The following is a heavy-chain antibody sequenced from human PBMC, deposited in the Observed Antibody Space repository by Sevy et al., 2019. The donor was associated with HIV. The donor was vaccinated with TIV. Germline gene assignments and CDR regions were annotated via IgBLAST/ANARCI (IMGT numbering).Heavy chain of an antibody. D-gene: IGHD2-15*01. Sequence: KHSETLSLTCTVSGDSIGNNYWSWIRQPPGKGLEWIGYFYYSGRTNYNPSLKSRVTISADTSKNQYSLKVTYVTAADTAVYFCASCRPGYYYAMDVWGQGTTVTVSS. J-gene: IGHJ6*02. CDR1: GDSIGNNY. CDR3: ASCRPGYYYAMDV. CDR2: FYYSGRT. V-gene: IGHV4-59*01.